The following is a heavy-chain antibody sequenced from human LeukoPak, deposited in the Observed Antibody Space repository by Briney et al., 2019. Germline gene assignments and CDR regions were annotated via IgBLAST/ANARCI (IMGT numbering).Heavy chain of an antibody. J-gene: IGHJ4*02. V-gene: IGHV1-8*01. Sequence: GASVKVSCKASGYTFTSYDINWVRQATGQGLEWMGWMNPNSGNTGYAQKFQGRVTMTRNTSISTAYMELSSLRSEDTAVYYCAKDARGTTRANFDYWGQGTLVTVSS. D-gene: IGHD4-17*01. CDR3: AKDARGTTRANFDY. CDR1: GYTFTSYD. CDR2: MNPNSGNT.